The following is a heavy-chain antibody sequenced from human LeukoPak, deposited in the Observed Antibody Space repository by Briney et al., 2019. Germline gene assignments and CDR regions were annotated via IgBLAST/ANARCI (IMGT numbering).Heavy chain of an antibody. D-gene: IGHD2-2*02. CDR2: LSTSGGST. V-gene: IGHV3-23*01. CDR1: GFTFSDYG. J-gene: IGHJ4*02. CDR3: AKASRLHCPNTSCYTLDY. Sequence: GGSLRLSCAASGFTFSDYGMSWVRPGPGKGLEWGSSLSTSGGSTYYADYVKGRFTISRDNSTATLELQMSSLRAEDTAVYYCAKASRLHCPNTSCYTLDYCGQGTLVTGSS.